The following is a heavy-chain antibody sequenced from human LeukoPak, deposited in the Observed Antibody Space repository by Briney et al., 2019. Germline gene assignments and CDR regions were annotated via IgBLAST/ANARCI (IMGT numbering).Heavy chain of an antibody. J-gene: IGHJ4*02. CDR2: IRFDGITQ. Sequence: GGSLRLSCAASGFSLSNNGMHWVRQIPGKGLEWVAFIRFDGITQYYADSVRGRFTVSRDNSKNTLYLEMNNLRTDDTALYYCAKVRVTATSGEGYWGQGTLVIVSS. V-gene: IGHV3-30*02. CDR3: AKVRVTATSGEGY. CDR1: GFSLSNNG. D-gene: IGHD2-21*02.